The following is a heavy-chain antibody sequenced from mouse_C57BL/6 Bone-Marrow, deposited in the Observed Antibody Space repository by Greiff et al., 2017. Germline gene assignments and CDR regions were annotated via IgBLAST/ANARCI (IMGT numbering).Heavy chain of an antibody. D-gene: IGHD2-1*01. V-gene: IGHV5-12*01. CDR2: ISNGGGST. Sequence: EVQRVESGGGLVQPGGSLKLSCAASGFTFSDYSMYWVRQTPGKRLEWVAYISNGGGSTYYPDTVKGRFTISRDNAKNTLYLQMSRLKSEDTAMYYCARQGYYGIFDYWGQGTTLTVSS. J-gene: IGHJ2*01. CDR1: GFTFSDYS. CDR3: ARQGYYGIFDY.